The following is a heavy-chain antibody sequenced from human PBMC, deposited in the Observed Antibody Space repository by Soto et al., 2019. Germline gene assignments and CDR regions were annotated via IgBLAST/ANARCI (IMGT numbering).Heavy chain of an antibody. CDR1: GFSFSSYG. J-gene: IGHJ4*02. D-gene: IGHD2-21*01. V-gene: IGHV3-33*06. Sequence: QVQLVESGGGVVQPGRSLRLSCAASGFSFSSYGIHWVRQAPGKGLEWVAVIWYDGSNEYYADSVKGRFSISRDNSKSTVYLQMNSLRAEDTAGYYWAKDRGGGAVVPDYWGQGTLVTVSS. CDR3: AKDRGGGAVVPDY. CDR2: IWYDGSNE.